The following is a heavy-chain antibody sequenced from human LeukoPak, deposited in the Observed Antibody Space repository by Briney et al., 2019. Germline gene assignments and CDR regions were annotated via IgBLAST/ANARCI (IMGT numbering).Heavy chain of an antibody. CDR3: ARSSGGSHFDY. CDR1: GFTVSSNY. V-gene: IGHV3-53*01. J-gene: IGHJ4*02. D-gene: IGHD1-26*01. Sequence: PGGSLRLSCAASGFTVSSNYMNWVRQAPGKGLQWVSVIYSGGTTDYADSVRGRFIISRDNSKNTVYLQMNSLRAEDTAMYHCARSSGGSHFDYGGRGTLVTVSS. CDR2: IYSGGTT.